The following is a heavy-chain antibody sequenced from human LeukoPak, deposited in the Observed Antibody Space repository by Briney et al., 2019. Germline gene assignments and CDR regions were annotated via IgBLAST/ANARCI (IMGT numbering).Heavy chain of an antibody. CDR2: INHSGST. D-gene: IGHD2-2*01. Sequence: ASETLSLTCAVYGGSFSGYYWSWLRQPPGKGLEWIGEINHSGSTNYNPSLKSRVTISVDTSKNQFSLKLSSVTAADTAVYYCARGPYCSSTSCLTYWFDPWGQGTLVTVSS. V-gene: IGHV4-34*01. J-gene: IGHJ5*02. CDR1: GGSFSGYY. CDR3: ARGPYCSSTSCLTYWFDP.